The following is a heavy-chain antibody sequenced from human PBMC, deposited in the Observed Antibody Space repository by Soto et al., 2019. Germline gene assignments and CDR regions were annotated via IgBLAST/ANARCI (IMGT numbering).Heavy chain of an antibody. V-gene: IGHV3-23*01. J-gene: IGHJ4*02. CDR1: GFTFSSYA. Sequence: GGSLRLSCAASGFTFSSYAMSWVRQAPGKGLEWVSAISGSGGSTYYADSVKGRFTISRDNSKNTLYLQMNSLRAEDTAVYYCANAWWYYDILTGYYRGGFDYWGQGTLVTVSS. CDR2: ISGSGGST. D-gene: IGHD3-9*01. CDR3: ANAWWYYDILTGYYRGGFDY.